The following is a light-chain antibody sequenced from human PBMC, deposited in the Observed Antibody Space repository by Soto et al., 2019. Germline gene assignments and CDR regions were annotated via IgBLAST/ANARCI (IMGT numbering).Light chain of an antibody. CDR2: DVS. CDR1: SSDVGVYSY. CDR3: SSYAGSSWV. V-gene: IGLV2-8*01. J-gene: IGLJ3*02. Sequence: QSALIQSASVSGSPGQSITISCTGTSSDVGVYSYLSWYQHHPGKAPKLLIYDVSKRPSGVPYRFSGSKSGNAASLTVSGLQGEDEADYYCSSYAGSSWVFGGGTKLTVL.